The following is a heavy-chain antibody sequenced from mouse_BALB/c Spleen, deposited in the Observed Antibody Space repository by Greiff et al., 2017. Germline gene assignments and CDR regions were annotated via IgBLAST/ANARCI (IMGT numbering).Heavy chain of an antibody. CDR2: IWSGGST. Sequence: VQLQQSGPGLVQPSQSLSITCTVSGFSLTSYGVHWVRQSPGKGLEWLGVIWSGGSTDYNAAVISRLSISKDNSKSQVFFKMNSLQADDTAIYYCARNDYGSSPYSMDYWGQGTSVTVSS. V-gene: IGHV2-4-1*01. J-gene: IGHJ4*01. CDR3: ARNDYGSSPYSMDY. CDR1: GFSLTSYG. D-gene: IGHD1-1*01.